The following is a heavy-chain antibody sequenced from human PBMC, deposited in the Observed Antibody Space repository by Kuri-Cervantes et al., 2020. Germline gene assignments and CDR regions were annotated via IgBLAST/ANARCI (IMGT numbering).Heavy chain of an antibody. CDR2: ISAYNGNT. CDR1: GYTFTSYG. J-gene: IGHJ6*03. Sequence: ASVKVSCKASGYTFTSYGISWVRQAPGQGLEWMGWISAYNGNTNYAQKLQGRVTMTTDTSTSTAYMELRSLRFEDTAVFYCARGGRRYDILTGYQQDYYMDVWGKGTTVTVSS. D-gene: IGHD3-9*01. CDR3: ARGGRRYDILTGYQQDYYMDV. V-gene: IGHV1-18*01.